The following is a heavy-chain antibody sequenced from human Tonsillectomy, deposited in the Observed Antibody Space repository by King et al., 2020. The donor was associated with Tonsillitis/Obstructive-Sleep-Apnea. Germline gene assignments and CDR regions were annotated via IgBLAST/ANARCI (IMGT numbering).Heavy chain of an antibody. J-gene: IGHJ4*02. CDR3: ARGEGYYDFWSGYHFDY. Sequence: VQLQQWGAGLLKPSETLSLTCAVYGGSFSGYYWSWIRQPPGKGLEWIGEINHSGSTNYNPSLKSRVTISVDTSKNQFSLKLSSVTAADTAVYYCARGEGYYDFWSGYHFDYWGQGTLVTVSS. CDR2: INHSGST. V-gene: IGHV4-34*01. D-gene: IGHD3-3*01. CDR1: GGSFSGYY.